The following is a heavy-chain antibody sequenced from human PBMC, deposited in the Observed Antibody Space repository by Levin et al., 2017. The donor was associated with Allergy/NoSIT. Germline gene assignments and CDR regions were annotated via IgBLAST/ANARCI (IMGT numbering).Heavy chain of an antibody. D-gene: IGHD3-16*02. CDR1: GGSISSDRYY. CDR3: ASRMITFGGVIGPMAY. CDR2: IYSSDST. Sequence: SETLSLTCIVSGGSISSDRYYWSWVRQPAGKGLVWIGRIYSSDSTYYNPSLNSRVTMSVDTSKNQFSLKLSSVTAADTAVYYCASRMITFGGVIGPMAYWGQGTLVTVSS. V-gene: IGHV4-61*02. J-gene: IGHJ4*02.